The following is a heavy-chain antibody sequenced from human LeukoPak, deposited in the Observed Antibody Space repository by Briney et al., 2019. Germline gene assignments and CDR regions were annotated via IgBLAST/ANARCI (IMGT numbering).Heavy chain of an antibody. V-gene: IGHV4-4*07. CDR3: ATTRPDILTGYDVDY. D-gene: IGHD3-9*01. CDR2: FYPSGST. J-gene: IGHJ4*02. Sequence: KSSETLSLTCTVSGGSISSYSWSWIRQPAGKGLEWIGRFYPSGSTNYNPSLKSRVTMSLDTSKNQFSLKLSSVTAADTAVYYCATTRPDILTGYDVDYWGQGTLVTVSS. CDR1: GGSISSYS.